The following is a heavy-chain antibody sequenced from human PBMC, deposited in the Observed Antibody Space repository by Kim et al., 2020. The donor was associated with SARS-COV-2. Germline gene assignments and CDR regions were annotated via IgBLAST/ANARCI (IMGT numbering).Heavy chain of an antibody. Sequence: GGSLRLSCAASGFTVSSYVMSWVRQTPGKGLEWVSLIYPDGYPYYADSVKGRFTISRDTSESPLYLQMNSLRADDTAVYYCGRLDFGDDYWGQGTLVTVS. V-gene: IGHV3-53*01. CDR1: GFTVSSYV. D-gene: IGHD4-17*01. CDR3: GRLDFGDDY. CDR2: IYPDGYP. J-gene: IGHJ4*02.